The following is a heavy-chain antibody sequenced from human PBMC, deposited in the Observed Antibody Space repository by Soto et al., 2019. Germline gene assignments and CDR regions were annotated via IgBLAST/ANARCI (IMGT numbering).Heavy chain of an antibody. CDR2: INHSGST. Sequence: SETLSLTCAVYGGSFSGYYWSWIRQPPGKGLEWIGEINHSGSTNYNPSLKSRVTISVDTSKNQFSLKLSSVTAADTAVYYCARVRRGCYEPHRSTWFDLWGQGTLVTVS. D-gene: IGHD1-26*01. CDR1: GGSFSGYY. V-gene: IGHV4-34*01. CDR3: ARVRRGCYEPHRSTWFDL. J-gene: IGHJ5*02.